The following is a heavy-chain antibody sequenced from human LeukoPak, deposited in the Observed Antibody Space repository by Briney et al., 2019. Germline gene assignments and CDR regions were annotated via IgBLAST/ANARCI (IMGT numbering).Heavy chain of an antibody. CDR3: ARDGFLSYYYDSSGYYRGTGYFDY. CDR1: GFTFSSYA. J-gene: IGHJ4*02. D-gene: IGHD3-22*01. Sequence: PGGSLRLSCAASGFTFSSYAMHWVRQAPGKGLEWVAVISYDGSNKYYADSVKGRFTISRDNSKNTLYLQMNSLRAEDTAVYYCARDGFLSYYYDSSGYYRGTGYFDYWGQGTLVTVSS. CDR2: ISYDGSNK. V-gene: IGHV3-30*04.